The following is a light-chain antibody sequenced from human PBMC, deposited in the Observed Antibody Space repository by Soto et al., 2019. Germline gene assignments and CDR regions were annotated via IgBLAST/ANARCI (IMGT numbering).Light chain of an antibody. CDR1: QTINSY. Sequence: DIQMTQSPSSLSAFVGDRVTITCRASQTINSYLNWYQQRPGKAPKVLIYGASNLQSGVPSRFSGSGSGTDFTLTISSLQPEDFATYYCQQTYSPPPYTFGQGTKLEIK. J-gene: IGKJ2*01. CDR3: QQTYSPPPYT. V-gene: IGKV1-39*01. CDR2: GAS.